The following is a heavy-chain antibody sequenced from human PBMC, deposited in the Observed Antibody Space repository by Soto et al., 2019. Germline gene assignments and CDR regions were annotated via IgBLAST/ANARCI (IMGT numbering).Heavy chain of an antibody. J-gene: IGHJ3*02. Sequence: GGSLRLSCAASGFTFSSYEMNWVRQAPGKGLEWVSYISSSGSTIYYADSVKGRFTISRDNAKNSLYLQMNSLRAEDTAVYYCARAESNSNAFDIWGQGTMVTVSS. CDR2: ISSSGSTI. CDR1: GFTFSSYE. V-gene: IGHV3-48*03. CDR3: ARAESNSNAFDI. D-gene: IGHD7-27*01.